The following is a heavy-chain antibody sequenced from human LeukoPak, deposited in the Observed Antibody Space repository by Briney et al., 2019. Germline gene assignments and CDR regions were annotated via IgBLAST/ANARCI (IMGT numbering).Heavy chain of an antibody. Sequence: ASVKVSCKASGGTFSSYAISWVRQAPGQGLEWMGGIIPIFGTANYAQKFQGRVTITADESTSTAYMELSSLRSEDTAVYYCARVGIAAAVQGFDYWGQGTLVTVSS. V-gene: IGHV1-69*13. CDR2: IIPIFGTA. CDR1: GGTFSSYA. D-gene: IGHD6-13*01. J-gene: IGHJ4*02. CDR3: ARVGIAAAVQGFDY.